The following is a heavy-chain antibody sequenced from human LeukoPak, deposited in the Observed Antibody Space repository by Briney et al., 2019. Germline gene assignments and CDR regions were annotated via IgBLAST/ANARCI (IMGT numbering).Heavy chain of an antibody. CDR2: ISGSGGNT. D-gene: IGHD6-19*01. V-gene: IGHV3-23*01. CDR1: GFTFSDYS. J-gene: IGHJ6*03. Sequence: QPGGSLRLSCIASGFTFSDYSFNWLRQAPGQGLEWVAAISGSGGNTYYADSVKGRFTISRDNSKNTLYLQMNSLRAEDTALHYCAKDTTRYSSRYYYYYMDGWGKGTTVTVSS. CDR3: AKDTTRYSSRYYYYYMDG.